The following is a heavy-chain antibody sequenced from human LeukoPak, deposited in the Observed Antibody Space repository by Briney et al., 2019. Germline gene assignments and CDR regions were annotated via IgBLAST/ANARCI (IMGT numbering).Heavy chain of an antibody. V-gene: IGHV3-33*01. CDR3: ARALHDY. CDR1: GFPFSSYG. Sequence: GGSLRLSCAASGFPFSSYGMHWVRQAPGKGLVWVTVIWPDGSIKYYADSVKGRFTVSRDNSKNTLYLQMNSLRAEDTAVYYCARALHDYWGQGTLVTVSS. CDR2: IWPDGSIK. J-gene: IGHJ4*02.